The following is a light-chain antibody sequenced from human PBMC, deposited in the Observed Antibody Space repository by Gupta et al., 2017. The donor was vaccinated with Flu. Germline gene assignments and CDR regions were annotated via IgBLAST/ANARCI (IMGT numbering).Light chain of an antibody. V-gene: IGLV2-11*03. CDR2: GVS. J-gene: IGLJ2*01. CDR3: CSYAGTFTFV. CDR1: NSDVGNYDY. Sequence: TNSDVGNYDYVSWYQQHPGKAPKLIIYGVSNRPSGVPDRFSGSKSGNTASLAIFGLQAEDEADYFCCSYAGTFTFVFGGGTKLTVL.